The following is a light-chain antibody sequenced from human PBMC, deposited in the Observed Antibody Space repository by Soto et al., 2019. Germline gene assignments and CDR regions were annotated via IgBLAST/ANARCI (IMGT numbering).Light chain of an antibody. CDR3: RQGSSWPLT. CDR2: DAS. J-gene: IGKJ4*01. V-gene: IGKV3-11*01. CDR1: QTVGTS. Sequence: IVLTQSPDTLSLSPGERATLSCRASQTVGTSLAWYQQKRGQAPRLLIYDASKRATGIPARFSGGGSGTGFTLIISSLEPEDSAVYYCRQGSSWPLTFGGGTRVDLK.